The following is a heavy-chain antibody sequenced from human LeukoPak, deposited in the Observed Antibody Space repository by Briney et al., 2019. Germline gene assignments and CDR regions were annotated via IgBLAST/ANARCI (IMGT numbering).Heavy chain of an antibody. D-gene: IGHD3-22*01. Sequence: GGSLRLSCAASGFTFDDYGMSWVRQAPGKGLEWVSGINWNGGSTGYADSVKGRFTISRDNAKNSLFLQMSGLRAEDTAIYYCALAGYYENSGFDFWGQGSLVTVSS. J-gene: IGHJ4*02. CDR1: GFTFDDYG. CDR2: INWNGGST. CDR3: ALAGYYENSGFDF. V-gene: IGHV3-20*04.